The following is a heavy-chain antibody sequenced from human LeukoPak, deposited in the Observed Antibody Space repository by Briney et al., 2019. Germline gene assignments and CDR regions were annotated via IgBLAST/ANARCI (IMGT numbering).Heavy chain of an antibody. CDR3: ASWTTSWFRFFDY. J-gene: IGHJ4*02. Sequence: GGSLRLSCAASGFTFRDHYMSWIRQAPGKGLEWISYISSSGNTIYYADSVKGRFTISGDNAKNSLYLQMNSLKAEDTAVYYCASWTTSWFRFFDYWGQGTLVTVSS. V-gene: IGHV3-11*01. CDR2: ISSSGNTI. CDR1: GFTFRDHY. D-gene: IGHD2-2*01.